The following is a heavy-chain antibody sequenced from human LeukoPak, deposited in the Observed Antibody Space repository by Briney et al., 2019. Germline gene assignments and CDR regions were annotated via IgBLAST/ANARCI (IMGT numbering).Heavy chain of an antibody. V-gene: IGHV3-23*01. CDR1: GFTFSSYA. J-gene: IGHJ4*02. CDR3: PKGRGGSSSPLDC. CDR2: ISGSGGST. Sequence: GGSLRLSCAASGFTFSSYAMRWVRQAPGKGLQWVSAISGSGGSTCYADSVKGRFTISRDNSKNTLYLQMNSLRAEDTAVYYCPKGRGGSSSPLDCWGQGTMVTVSS. D-gene: IGHD6-6*01.